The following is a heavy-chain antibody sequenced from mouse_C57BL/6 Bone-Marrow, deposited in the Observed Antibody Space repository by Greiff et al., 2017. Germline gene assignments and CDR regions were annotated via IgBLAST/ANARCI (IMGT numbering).Heavy chain of an antibody. Sequence: VQLQQSGAELVKPGASVKMSCKASGYTFTSYWITWVTQRPGQGLEWIGDISPGSGSTNYNEKFKSKATLTVDTSSSTAYMQLSSLTSEDSAVYYCARQGWLRREFAYWGQGTLVTVSA. V-gene: IGHV1-55*01. CDR1: GYTFTSYW. J-gene: IGHJ3*01. D-gene: IGHD2-2*01. CDR2: ISPGSGST. CDR3: ARQGWLRREFAY.